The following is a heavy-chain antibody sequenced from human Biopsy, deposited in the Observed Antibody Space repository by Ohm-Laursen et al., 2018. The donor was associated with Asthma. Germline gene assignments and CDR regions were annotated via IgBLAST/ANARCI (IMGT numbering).Heavy chain of an antibody. CDR3: ARGDSSNWSHYYFDY. D-gene: IGHD3-22*01. CDR1: GFAVSRDH. CDR2: IYSGGTS. V-gene: IGHV3-53*01. Sequence: SLRLSCTASGFAVSRDHMFWVRQAPGKGLEWVSVIYSGGTSHTADSVRGRLTISRDYSKNTLYLQMHSLRAEDTAVYYYARGDSSNWSHYYFDYWGQGTLVTVSS. J-gene: IGHJ4*02.